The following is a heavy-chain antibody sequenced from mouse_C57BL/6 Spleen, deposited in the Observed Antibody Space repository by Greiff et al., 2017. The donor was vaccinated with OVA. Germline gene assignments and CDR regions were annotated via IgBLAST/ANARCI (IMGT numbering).Heavy chain of an antibody. Sequence: DVHLVESGEGLVKPGGSLKLSCAASGFTFSSYAMSWVRQTPEKRLEWVAYISSGGDYIYYADTVKGRFTISRDNARNTLYLQMSSLKSEDTAMYYCTRDGGTLYWYFDVWGTGTTVTVSS. CDR2: ISSGGDYI. V-gene: IGHV5-9-1*02. J-gene: IGHJ1*03. CDR1: GFTFSSYA. CDR3: TRDGGTLYWYFDV. D-gene: IGHD2-3*01.